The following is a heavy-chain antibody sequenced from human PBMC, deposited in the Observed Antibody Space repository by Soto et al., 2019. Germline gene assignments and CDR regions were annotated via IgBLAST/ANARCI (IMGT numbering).Heavy chain of an antibody. CDR1: GFTFSSYW. V-gene: IGHV3-7*03. CDR2: IKQDGSEK. D-gene: IGHD3-22*01. CDR3: ARENFYYDSSGPPHAGYFDY. J-gene: IGHJ4*02. Sequence: PGGSLRLSCAASGFTFSSYWMSWVRQAPGKGLEWVANIKQDGSEKYYVDSVKGRFTISRDNAKNSLYLQMNSLRAEDTAVYYWARENFYYDSSGPPHAGYFDYWGQGTLVTVSS.